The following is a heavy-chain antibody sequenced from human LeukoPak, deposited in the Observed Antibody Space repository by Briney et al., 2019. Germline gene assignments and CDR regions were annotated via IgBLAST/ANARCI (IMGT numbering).Heavy chain of an antibody. V-gene: IGHV3-21*01. D-gene: IGHD3-16*01. CDR2: INSAGSTT. CDR3: VRGDTRDY. CDR1: GFSFSDST. Sequence: GGSLGLSCAASGFSFSDSTMNWVRQASGKGLEWVASINSAGSTTHYADSVKGRLTISRDNARNSLYLQLNSLRGEDTAVYYCVRGDTRDYWGQGTLITVSS. J-gene: IGHJ4*02.